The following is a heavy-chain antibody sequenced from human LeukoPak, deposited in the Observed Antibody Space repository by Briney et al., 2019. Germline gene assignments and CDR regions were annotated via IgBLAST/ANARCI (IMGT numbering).Heavy chain of an antibody. CDR2: IYTSGST. CDR3: ARAWCSSTSCYQDDWFDP. J-gene: IGHJ5*02. Sequence: PSETLSPTCTVSGGSISSYYWSWIRQPAGKGLEWIGRIYTSGSTNYNPSLKSRVTMSVDTSKNQFSLKLSSVTAADTAVYYCARAWCSSTSCYQDDWFDPWGQGTLVTVSS. CDR1: GGSISSYY. V-gene: IGHV4-4*07. D-gene: IGHD2-2*01.